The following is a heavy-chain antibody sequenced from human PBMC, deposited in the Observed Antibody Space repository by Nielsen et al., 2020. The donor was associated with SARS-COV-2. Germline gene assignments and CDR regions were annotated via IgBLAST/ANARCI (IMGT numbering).Heavy chain of an antibody. V-gene: IGHV4-31*03. D-gene: IGHD3-22*01. J-gene: IGHJ4*02. CDR2: IYHSGST. Sequence: SETLSLTCTVSGGSISSGGNCWSWIRQHPGKGLEWIGYIYHSGSTYYNPSLESRVTISVDTSKNQFSLKLSSVTAADTAVYYCARWGPSTYYYDSSGYHRWGQGTLVTVSS. CDR1: GGSISSGGNC. CDR3: ARWGPSTYYYDSSGYHR.